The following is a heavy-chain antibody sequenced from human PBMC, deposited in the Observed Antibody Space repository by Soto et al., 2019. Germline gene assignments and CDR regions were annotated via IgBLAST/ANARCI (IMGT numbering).Heavy chain of an antibody. CDR1: GFTFSNYA. CDR3: AKTDKFHSQSSGWANRFDS. Sequence: EVQLLESGGDLAQPGGSLRLICAASGFTFSNYAMTWVRQSPGKGLEWASTITSAGSTFYGDTVKGRFTISRDNSKSTLYLQMNSLGAEDTAVYYCAKTDKFHSQSSGWANRFDSWGQGTLVTVSS. D-gene: IGHD6-19*01. CDR2: ITSAGST. J-gene: IGHJ4*02. V-gene: IGHV3-23*01.